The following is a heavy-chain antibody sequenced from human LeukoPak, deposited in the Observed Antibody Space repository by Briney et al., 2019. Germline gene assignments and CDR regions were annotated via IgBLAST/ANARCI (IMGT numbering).Heavy chain of an antibody. V-gene: IGHV3-30*18. J-gene: IGHJ6*02. CDR2: ISYDGSSK. CDR1: GFTFSSYG. D-gene: IGHD3-16*02. CDR3: AKDRVIDPYYYYGMDV. Sequence: SGRSLRLSCAASGFTFSSYGMHWVRQAPGKGLEWVAVISYDGSSKYYADSVKGRFTISRDNSKNTLYLQMNSLRAEDTAVYYCAKDRVIDPYYYYGMDVWGQGTTVTVSS.